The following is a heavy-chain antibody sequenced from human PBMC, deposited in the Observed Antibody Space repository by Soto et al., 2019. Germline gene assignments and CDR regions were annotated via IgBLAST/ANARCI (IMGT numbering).Heavy chain of an antibody. CDR3: ARRQRGYCSSTSCYGPGGYYYYYYMDV. CDR1: GGSISSYY. CDR2: IYYSGST. V-gene: IGHV4-59*08. J-gene: IGHJ6*03. D-gene: IGHD2-2*01. Sequence: LSLTCTVSGGSISSYYWSWIRQPPGKGLEWIGYIYYSGSTNYNPSLKSRVTISVDTSKNQFSLKLSSVTAADTAVYYCARRQRGYCSSTSCYGPGGYYYYYYMDVSGKGTTVTVSS.